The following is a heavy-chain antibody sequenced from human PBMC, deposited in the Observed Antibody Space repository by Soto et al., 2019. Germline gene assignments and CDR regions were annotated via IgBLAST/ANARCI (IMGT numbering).Heavy chain of an antibody. CDR3: AALWFGESMAY. J-gene: IGHJ4*02. Sequence: GGSLRLSCAASGFTVSSNYMSWVRQAPGKGLEWVSVIYSGGSTYYADSVKGRFTISRDNSKNTLYPQMNSLRAEDTAVYYCAALWFGESMAYWGQGTLVTVSS. D-gene: IGHD3-10*01. CDR1: GFTVSSNY. CDR2: IYSGGST. V-gene: IGHV3-66*01.